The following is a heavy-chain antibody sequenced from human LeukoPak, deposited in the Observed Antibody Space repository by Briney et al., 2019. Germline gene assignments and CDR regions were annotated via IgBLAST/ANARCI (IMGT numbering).Heavy chain of an antibody. J-gene: IGHJ4*02. CDR1: XXTXNSFA. CDR3: AKSLGVGGYTRYKGFDQ. V-gene: IGHV3-23*01. D-gene: IGHD3-16*02. CDR2: ISGSDGTS. Sequence: GVXLRLSCAXXXXTXNSFAMNWVRQAPGKGLEWVSSISGSDGTSHYADFVKGRFTISRDNSKNTLYLQMNSLRAEDTAAYYCAKSLGVGGYTRYKGFDQWGQGTLVVVSS.